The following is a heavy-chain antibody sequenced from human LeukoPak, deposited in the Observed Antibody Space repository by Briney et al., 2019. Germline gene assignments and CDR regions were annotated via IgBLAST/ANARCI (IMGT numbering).Heavy chain of an antibody. CDR1: GFTFSSYA. CDR2: ISYDGSNK. V-gene: IGHV3-30-3*01. Sequence: GRSLRLSCAASGFTFSSYAMHWVSQAPGKGLEWVAVISYDGSNKFYTDSVKGRFTIYRDNSKNTLHLQMNHLRAEDTAVYYCARDVLQSFDIWGQGTMVTVSS. J-gene: IGHJ3*02. CDR3: ARDVLQSFDI. D-gene: IGHD4-11*01.